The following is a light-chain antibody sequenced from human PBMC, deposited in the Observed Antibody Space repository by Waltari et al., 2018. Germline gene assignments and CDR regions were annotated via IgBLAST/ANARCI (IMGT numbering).Light chain of an antibody. CDR2: HTS. CDR3: QHYKNLPVS. J-gene: IGKJ1*01. Sequence: SCGASRSVSIYLAWYQQKPGQAPRLLIYHTSTRATGIPDRFSGSGSGTDFSLTISGLEPEDFAVYYCQHYKNLPVSFGQGTRVEIK. V-gene: IGKV3-11*01. CDR1: RSVSIY.